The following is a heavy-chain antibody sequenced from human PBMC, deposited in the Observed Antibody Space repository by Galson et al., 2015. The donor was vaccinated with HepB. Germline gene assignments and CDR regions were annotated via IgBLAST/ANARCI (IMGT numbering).Heavy chain of an antibody. CDR3: ATGFKLAGAA. D-gene: IGHD6-19*01. V-gene: IGHV3-23*01. CDR2: ISKSATVT. CDR1: GFTFSSFA. J-gene: IGHJ5*02. Sequence: SLRLSCAASGFTFSSFAMSWVRQPPGKGLEWVSSISKSATVTYYVDSVKGRFTISRDDSKSTLYQQMNGLRAEETAIYYCATGFKLAGAAWGQGTLVTVSS.